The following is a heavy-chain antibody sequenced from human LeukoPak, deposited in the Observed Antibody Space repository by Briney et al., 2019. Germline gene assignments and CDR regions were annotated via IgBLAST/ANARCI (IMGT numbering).Heavy chain of an antibody. J-gene: IGHJ5*02. D-gene: IGHD6-13*01. CDR2: IYPGDSDT. CDR3: ASLHGSFPIRSRSSSWYDRDNWFDP. CDR1: GYSFTSYW. V-gene: IGHV5-51*01. Sequence: GESLKISCKGSGYSFTSYWIGWVRQMPGKGLEWMGIIYPGDSDTRYSPSFQGQVTISANKSISTAYLQWSILKASDTAMYYCASLHGSFPIRSRSSSWYDRDNWFDPWGQGTLVTVSS.